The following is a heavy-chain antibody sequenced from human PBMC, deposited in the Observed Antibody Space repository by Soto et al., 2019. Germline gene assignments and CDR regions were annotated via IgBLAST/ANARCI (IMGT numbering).Heavy chain of an antibody. J-gene: IGHJ4*02. Sequence: PGGSLRLSCAASGFTFSSYGMHWVRQAPGKGLEWVAVISYDGSNKYYADSVKGRFTISRDNSKNTLYLQMNSLRAEDTAVYYCAKSSSGYGYYFDYWGQGTLVTVSS. CDR2: ISYDGSNK. V-gene: IGHV3-30*18. CDR1: GFTFSSYG. CDR3: AKSSSGYGYYFDY. D-gene: IGHD5-12*01.